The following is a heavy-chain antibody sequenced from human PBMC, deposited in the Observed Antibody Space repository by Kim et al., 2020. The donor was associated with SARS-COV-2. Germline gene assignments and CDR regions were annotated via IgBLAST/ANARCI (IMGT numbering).Heavy chain of an antibody. Sequence: SGPINYNPPRKRRVTMSVDTSKNQFSLKLTSVTPADTAVYYCARLHRALDYWGQGALVTVSS. CDR3: ARLHRALDY. J-gene: IGHJ4*02. CDR2: SGPI. V-gene: IGHV4-61*07.